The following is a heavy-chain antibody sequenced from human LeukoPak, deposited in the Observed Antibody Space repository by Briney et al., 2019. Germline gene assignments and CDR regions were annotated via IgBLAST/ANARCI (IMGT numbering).Heavy chain of an antibody. CDR3: ARSRKGYCSGGSCPYFDY. CDR2: IYYSGST. V-gene: IGHV4-30-4*08. D-gene: IGHD2-15*01. J-gene: IGHJ4*02. CDR1: GGFISSYY. Sequence: SETLSLTCTVSGGFISSYYWSWIRQPPGKGLEWIGYIYYSGSTYYNPSLKSRVTISVDTSKNQFSLKLSSVTAADTAVYYCARSRKGYCSGGSCPYFDYWGQGTLATVSS.